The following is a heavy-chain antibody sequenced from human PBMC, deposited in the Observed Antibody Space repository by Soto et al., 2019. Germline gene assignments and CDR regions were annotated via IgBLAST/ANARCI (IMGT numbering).Heavy chain of an antibody. CDR1: GYTFTSYG. Sequence: GASVKVSCKASGYTFTSYGISWVRQAPGQGLEWMGWISVYNGNTNYAQKLQGRVTMTTDTSTSTAYMELRSLRSDDTAVYYCARESVVVTAILFDYWGQGTLVTVSS. J-gene: IGHJ4*02. V-gene: IGHV1-18*01. CDR3: ARESVVVTAILFDY. CDR2: ISVYNGNT. D-gene: IGHD2-21*02.